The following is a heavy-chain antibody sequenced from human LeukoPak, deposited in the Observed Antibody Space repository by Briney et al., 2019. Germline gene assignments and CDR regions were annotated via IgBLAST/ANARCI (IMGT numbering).Heavy chain of an antibody. CDR1: GFTFSSYA. J-gene: IGHJ4*02. CDR3: AKAARLGYCSSTSCRSPSFDY. CDR2: ISGSGGST. V-gene: IGHV3-23*01. Sequence: GGSLRLSCAASGFTFSSYAMSWVRQAPGKGLEWVSAISGSGGSTYYADSVKGRFTISRDNSKNTLYLQMNSLRAEDTAVYYCAKAARLGYCSSTSCRSPSFDYWGQGTLVTVSS. D-gene: IGHD2-2*01.